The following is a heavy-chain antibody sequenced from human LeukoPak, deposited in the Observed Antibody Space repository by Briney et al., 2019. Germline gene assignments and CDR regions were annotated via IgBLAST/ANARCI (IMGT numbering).Heavy chain of an antibody. V-gene: IGHV3-23*01. CDR3: AKSDAYSNYPHPFDY. CDR2: ISGSGGST. D-gene: IGHD4-4*01. J-gene: IGHJ4*02. Sequence: QTGGSLRLSCAASGFTFSSYAMSWVRQAPGKGLEWVSAISGSGGSTYYADSVKGRFTISRDNSKNTLYLQMNSLRAEDTAVYYCAKSDAYSNYPHPFDYWGQGTLVTVSS. CDR1: GFTFSSYA.